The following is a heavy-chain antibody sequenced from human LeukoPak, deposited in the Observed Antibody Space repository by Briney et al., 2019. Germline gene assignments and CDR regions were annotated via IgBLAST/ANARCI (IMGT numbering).Heavy chain of an antibody. Sequence: SETLSLTCAVYGGSFSGYDWSWIRQPPGKGLEWIGEINHSGSTNYNPSLKSRVTISVDTSKNQFSLKLSSVTAADTAVYYCARDWPPDSYSYGYFFDYWGQGTLVTVSS. CDR1: GGSFSGYD. J-gene: IGHJ4*02. CDR2: INHSGST. CDR3: ARDWPPDSYSYGYFFDY. D-gene: IGHD5-18*01. V-gene: IGHV4-34*01.